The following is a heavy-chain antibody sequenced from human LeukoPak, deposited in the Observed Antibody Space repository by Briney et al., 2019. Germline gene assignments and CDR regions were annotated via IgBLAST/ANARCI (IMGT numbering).Heavy chain of an antibody. CDR2: ISGSGDST. D-gene: IGHD1-7*01. Sequence: GGSLRLSCEASGFTFSNYAMSWVRQAPRKGLGWVSAISGSGDSTYYADSVKGRFTISRDNSKNTLYLQMSSLRAEDTALYYCAKVTWNSWNEDCWGQGTLVTVSS. J-gene: IGHJ4*02. CDR1: GFTFSNYA. CDR3: AKVTWNSWNEDC. V-gene: IGHV3-23*01.